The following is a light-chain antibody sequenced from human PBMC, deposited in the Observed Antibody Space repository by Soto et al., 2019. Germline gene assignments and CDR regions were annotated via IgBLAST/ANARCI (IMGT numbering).Light chain of an antibody. CDR2: DAS. V-gene: IGKV3-15*01. Sequence: EIVLTQSPATLSVSPGERATLSCRASQRVSRNLAWYQQKPGQAPRLLIYDASTRATGIPARFSGSGSGTEFTHTISSLQSEDFAVYYCQQYNNWPPITFGQGTRLEIK. J-gene: IGKJ5*01. CDR3: QQYNNWPPIT. CDR1: QRVSRN.